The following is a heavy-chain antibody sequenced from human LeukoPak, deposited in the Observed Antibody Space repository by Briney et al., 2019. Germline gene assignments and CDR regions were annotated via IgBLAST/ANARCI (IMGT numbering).Heavy chain of an antibody. D-gene: IGHD3-10*01. V-gene: IGHV3-21*06. CDR3: TRDADPIELKDY. J-gene: IGHJ4*02. Sequence: GGSLRLSCAASGFTLSSYTMNWVRQAPGKGLEWVSSITGSSYDIYYADSVRGRFTISRDNAKNSLFLQMNSLRAEDTALYYCTRDADPIELKDYWGQGTLVTVSS. CDR1: GFTLSSYT. CDR2: ITGSSYDI.